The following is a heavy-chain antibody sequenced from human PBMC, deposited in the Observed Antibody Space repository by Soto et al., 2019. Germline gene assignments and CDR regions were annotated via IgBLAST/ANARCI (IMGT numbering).Heavy chain of an antibody. D-gene: IGHD6-13*01. J-gene: IGHJ4*02. CDR3: AKSYSSNWYDYFDY. CDR1: EFTFSTYA. CDR2: ISGSGGST. Sequence: PGGSLRLSCAASEFTFSTYAMSWVRQAPGKGLEWVSAISGSGGSTYYADSVKGRFTISRDTSKNTLYLQMNSLRVEDTALYYCAKSYSSNWYDYFDYWGQGTLVTVSS. V-gene: IGHV3-23*01.